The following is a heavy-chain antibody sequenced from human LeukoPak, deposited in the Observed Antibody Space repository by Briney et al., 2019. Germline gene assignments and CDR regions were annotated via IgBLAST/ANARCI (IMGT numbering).Heavy chain of an antibody. CDR3: ARGNYYDSRTYYRAFDI. D-gene: IGHD3-22*01. V-gene: IGHV4-4*07. CDR2: IYGSGTT. Sequence: SETLSLTCTVSGGSISTYYWSWIRQPAGKGLEWIGRIYGSGTTTYNPSLKSRVTMSVDTSNNQFSLRLTSVTAADTAMYYCARGNYYDSRTYYRAFDIWGQGTMVTVSS. J-gene: IGHJ3*02. CDR1: GGSISTYY.